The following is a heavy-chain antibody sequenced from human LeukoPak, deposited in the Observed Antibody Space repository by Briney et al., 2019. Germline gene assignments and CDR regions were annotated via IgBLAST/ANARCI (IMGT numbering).Heavy chain of an antibody. CDR3: AREVYGGNYFDY. CDR2: IYYIGST. J-gene: IGHJ4*02. CDR1: DVSIIGCY. V-gene: IGHV4-59*01. D-gene: IGHD4-23*01. Sequence: SETLSLTCTVSDVSIIGCYWSWIRQPPGKGLEWIGYIYYIGSTNYNPSLKSRVTMSADTSKNQFSLKLRSVTAADTAVYYCAREVYGGNYFDYWGQGTLVTVSS.